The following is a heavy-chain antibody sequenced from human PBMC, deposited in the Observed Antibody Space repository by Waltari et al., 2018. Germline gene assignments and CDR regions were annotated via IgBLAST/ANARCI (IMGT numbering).Heavy chain of an antibody. CDR3: ARVKARWDSRTNWFDP. CDR1: GGSFSGYY. J-gene: IGHJ5*02. CDR2: INHSGST. D-gene: IGHD6-13*01. V-gene: IGHV4-34*01. Sequence: QVQLQQWGAGLLKPSETLSLTCAVYGGSFSGYYWSWIRQPPGKGLEWIGEINHSGSTNYSPSLKSRVTISVDTSKNQFSLKLSSVTAADTAVYYCARVKARWDSRTNWFDPWGQGTLVTVSS.